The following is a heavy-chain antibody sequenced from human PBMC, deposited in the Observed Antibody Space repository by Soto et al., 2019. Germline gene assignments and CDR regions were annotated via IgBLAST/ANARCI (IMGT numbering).Heavy chain of an antibody. CDR2: ISYDGSYK. Sequence: QVQLVESGGGVVQPGRSLRLSCAASGFTFSSYGMHWVRQAPGKGLEWVAVISYDGSYKYYADSMKGRVTISRDNPKKTLYVQMNSLRAEDTAVYYCAKEGYVVATTPDFDYWGQGTLVTVSS. CDR3: AKEGYVVATTPDFDY. J-gene: IGHJ4*02. CDR1: GFTFSSYG. V-gene: IGHV3-30*18. D-gene: IGHD5-12*01.